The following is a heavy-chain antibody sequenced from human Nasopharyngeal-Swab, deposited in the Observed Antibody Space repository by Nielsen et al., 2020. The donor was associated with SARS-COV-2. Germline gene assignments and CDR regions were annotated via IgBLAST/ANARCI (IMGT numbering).Heavy chain of an antibody. J-gene: IGHJ6*02. V-gene: IGHV3-21*01. CDR3: ARGQYCSSTSRYARGYYYYYGMDV. CDR2: ISSSSSYI. Sequence: GGSLRLSCAASGFTFSSYSMNWVRQAPGKGLEWVSSISSSSSYIYYADSVKGRFTISRDNAKNSLYLQMNSLRAEDTAVYYCARGQYCSSTSRYARGYYYYYGMDVWGQGTTVTVSS. D-gene: IGHD2-2*01. CDR1: GFTFSSYS.